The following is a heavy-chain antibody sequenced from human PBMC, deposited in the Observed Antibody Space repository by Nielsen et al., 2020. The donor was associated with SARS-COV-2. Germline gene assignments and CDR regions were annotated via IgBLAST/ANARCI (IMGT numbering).Heavy chain of an antibody. J-gene: IGHJ5*02. CDR3: ASSVVRHSWYPRAINWFDP. CDR2: IYYSGST. D-gene: IGHD6-13*01. V-gene: IGHV4-61*05. Sequence: WIRQPPGKGLEWIGYIYYSGSTNYNPSLKSRVTISVDKSKNQFSLKLSSVTAADTAVYYCASSVVRHSWYPRAINWFDPWGQGTLVTVSS.